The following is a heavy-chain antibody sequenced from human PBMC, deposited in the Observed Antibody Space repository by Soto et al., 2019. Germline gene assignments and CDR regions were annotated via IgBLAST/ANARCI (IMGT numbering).Heavy chain of an antibody. CDR1: VVSTRNYY. Sequence: SDTLSLTCTVSVVSTRNYYWSWIRQPPGKGLEWIGYVYYTGSTNYIPSLDSRVTISVDPSNRQFSLTLNSVTAADTAIYYCARTIQRGRVSQLDYWLQGTQFTASS. CDR3: ARTIQRGRVSQLDY. V-gene: IGHV4-59*01. D-gene: IGHD2-2*01. CDR2: VYYTGST. J-gene: IGHJ4*02.